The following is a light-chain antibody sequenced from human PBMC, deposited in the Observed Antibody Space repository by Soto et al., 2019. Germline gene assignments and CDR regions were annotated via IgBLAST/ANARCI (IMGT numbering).Light chain of an antibody. Sequence: EIVMTQSPATLSVSPGERVTLSCRASQSVSIYLAWYQQRPGQAPRRLIYGASTRATGVPDRFSGSGSGTEFTLTINRLQSEDFAVYYCQQYNSWPLTFGPGTRVEI. J-gene: IGKJ4*01. CDR3: QQYNSWPLT. CDR2: GAS. V-gene: IGKV3-15*01. CDR1: QSVSIY.